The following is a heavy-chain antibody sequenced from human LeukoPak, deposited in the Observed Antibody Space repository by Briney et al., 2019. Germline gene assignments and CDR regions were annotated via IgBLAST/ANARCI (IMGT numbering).Heavy chain of an antibody. D-gene: IGHD3-10*01. CDR2: IKQDGSEK. CDR3: AREATLLWPRRGLDS. Sequence: GGTLRLSCAASGFAFSNYGINWVRQAPGKGLEWVANIKQDGSEKYYVDSVKGRFTISRDNARNSLYLKMNSLRAEDTAVYYCAREATLLWPRRGLDSWGQGTLVTVSS. CDR1: GFAFSNYG. V-gene: IGHV3-7*01. J-gene: IGHJ4*02.